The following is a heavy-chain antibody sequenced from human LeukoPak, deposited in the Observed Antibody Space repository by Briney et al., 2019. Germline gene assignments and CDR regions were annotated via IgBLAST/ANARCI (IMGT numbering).Heavy chain of an antibody. CDR3: AKEGDYGDYVLPPHFDY. J-gene: IGHJ4*02. D-gene: IGHD4-17*01. V-gene: IGHV3-30*18. Sequence: SGGSLRLSCAASGFTFSSYGMHWVRQAPGKGLEWVAVISYDGSNKYYADSVKGRFTISRDNSKNTLYLQTNSLRAEDTAVYYCAKEGDYGDYVLPPHFDYWGQGTLVTVSS. CDR2: ISYDGSNK. CDR1: GFTFSSYG.